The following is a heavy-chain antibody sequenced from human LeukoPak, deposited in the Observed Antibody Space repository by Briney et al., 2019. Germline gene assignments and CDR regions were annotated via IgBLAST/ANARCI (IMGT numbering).Heavy chain of an antibody. CDR2: ISAYNGNT. CDR1: GYTFTSYG. CDR3: ARVHLGLPAAIREIWFDP. J-gene: IGHJ5*02. D-gene: IGHD2-2*02. Sequence: RASVKVSCKASGYTFTSYGISWVRQAPGQGLEWMGGISAYNGNTNYAQKLQGRVTMTTDTSTSTAYMELSSLRSEDTAVYYCARVHLGLPAAIREIWFDPWGQGTLVTVSS. V-gene: IGHV1-18*01.